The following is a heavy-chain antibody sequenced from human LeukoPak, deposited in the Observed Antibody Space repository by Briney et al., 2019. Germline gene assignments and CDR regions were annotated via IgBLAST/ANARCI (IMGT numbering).Heavy chain of an antibody. CDR1: GFTFSSYG. CDR2: IWYDGSNK. J-gene: IGHJ6*02. V-gene: IGHV3-33*01. D-gene: IGHD4-17*01. Sequence: GGSLRLSCAASGFTFSSYGMHWARQAPGKGLEWVAVIWYDGSNKYYADSVKGRFTISRDNSKNTLYLQMNSLRAEDTAVYYCARDKLIYGDRSRGAGMLGYYGMDVWGQGTTVTVSS. CDR3: ARDKLIYGDRSRGAGMLGYYGMDV.